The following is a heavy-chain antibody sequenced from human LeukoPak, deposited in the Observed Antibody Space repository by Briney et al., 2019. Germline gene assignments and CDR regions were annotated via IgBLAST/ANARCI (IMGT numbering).Heavy chain of an antibody. Sequence: GESLKISCKGSGYSFTSYWIGWVRQMPGKGLEWMGIIYPGDSDTRYSPSFQGQVTISADKSISTAYPQWSSLKASDTAMYYCARQYYHGSGSFSNMDVWGKGTTATVSS. D-gene: IGHD3-10*01. J-gene: IGHJ6*03. CDR1: GYSFTSYW. CDR2: IYPGDSDT. CDR3: ARQYYHGSGSFSNMDV. V-gene: IGHV5-51*01.